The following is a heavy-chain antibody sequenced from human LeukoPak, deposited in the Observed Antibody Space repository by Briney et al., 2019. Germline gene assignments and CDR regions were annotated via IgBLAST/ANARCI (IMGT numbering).Heavy chain of an antibody. CDR2: ISHDGII. CDR1: GLTGSHNY. J-gene: IGHJ4*02. CDR3: ARDWVYKIDY. Sequence: PGGSLRLSCAASGLTGSHNYVSWVRQAPGKGLVWVSRISHDGIISYADSVKGRFTISRDNAKNTLILQMNSLRVEDTAVYYCARDWVYKIDYWGRGTLVTVSS. D-gene: IGHD5-24*01. V-gene: IGHV3-74*01.